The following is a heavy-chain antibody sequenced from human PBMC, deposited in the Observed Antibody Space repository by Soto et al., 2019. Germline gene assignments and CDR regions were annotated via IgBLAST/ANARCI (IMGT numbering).Heavy chain of an antibody. CDR3: ARDSQHYDFWSGYYTDYYYGMDV. CDR2: IFFSGNT. D-gene: IGHD3-3*01. CDR1: GGSILNGGHY. Sequence: SETLSLTCTVSGGSILNGGHYWTWIRQHPGKGLEWIGRIFFSGNTHYNPALKSRLTFSLDTAKNQFSLKLTSVTAADTAIYYCARDSQHYDFWSGYYTDYYYGMDVWGQGTTVTVSS. J-gene: IGHJ6*02. V-gene: IGHV4-31*03.